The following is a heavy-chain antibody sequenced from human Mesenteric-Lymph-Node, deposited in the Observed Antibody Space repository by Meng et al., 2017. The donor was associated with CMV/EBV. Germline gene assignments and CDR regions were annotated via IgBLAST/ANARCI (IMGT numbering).Heavy chain of an antibody. J-gene: IGHJ4*02. V-gene: IGHV3-7*01. CDR2: IKQDGSEK. Sequence: GGSLRLSCAASGFSFSNFAMSWVRQAPGKGLEWVANIKQDGSEKYYVDSVKGRFTISRDNAKNSLYLQMNSLRAEDTAVYYCARGGIAASYWGQGTLVTVSS. CDR3: ARGGIAASY. D-gene: IGHD6-13*01. CDR1: GFSFSNFA.